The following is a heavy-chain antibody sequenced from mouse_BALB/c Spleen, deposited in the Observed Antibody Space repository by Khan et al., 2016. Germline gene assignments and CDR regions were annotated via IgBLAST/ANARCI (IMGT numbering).Heavy chain of an antibody. V-gene: IGHV3-6*02. J-gene: IGHJ2*01. CDR1: GYSITSGYY. Sequence: EVQLQESGPGLVKPSQSLSLTCSVTGYSITSGYYWNWIRQFPGNKLEWMGYISYDGSNNYYPSLKNRISITRDTSKNQFFLKLNSVTTEDTATYYCASGYDFDYWGQGTTLTVSS. CDR3: ASGYDFDY. CDR2: ISYDGSN. D-gene: IGHD2-2*01.